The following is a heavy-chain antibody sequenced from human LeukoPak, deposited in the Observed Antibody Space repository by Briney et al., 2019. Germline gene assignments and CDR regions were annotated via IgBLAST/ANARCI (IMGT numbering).Heavy chain of an antibody. J-gene: IGHJ4*02. CDR1: GFTFSSYA. D-gene: IGHD2-2*01. CDR3: ECRDSYRY. CDR2: ISYDGSNK. V-gene: IGHV3-30-3*01. Sequence: PGGPLRLSCAASGFTFSSYAMHWVRQAPGKGLEWVAVISYDGSNKYYADSVKGRKTISRDNSKNTLYLQMNSRRAEDTAVYYCECRDSYRYWGQGTLVTVSS.